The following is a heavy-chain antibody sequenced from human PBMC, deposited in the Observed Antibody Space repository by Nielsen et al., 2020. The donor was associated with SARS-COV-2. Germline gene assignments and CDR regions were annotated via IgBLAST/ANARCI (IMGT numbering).Heavy chain of an antibody. CDR1: GGSFSGYY. Sequence: SETLSLTCAVYGGSFSGYYWSWIRQPPGKGLEWIGEINHSGGTNYNPSLKSRVTISVDTSKNQFSRKLSSVTAAQKAVYYCAMQQLEMATFDYWGQGTLVTVSS. CDR3: AMQQLEMATFDY. J-gene: IGHJ4*02. V-gene: IGHV4-34*01. CDR2: INHSGGT. D-gene: IGHD5-24*01.